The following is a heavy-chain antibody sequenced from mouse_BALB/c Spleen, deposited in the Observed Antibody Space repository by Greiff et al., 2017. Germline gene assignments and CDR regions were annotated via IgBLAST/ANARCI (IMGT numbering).Heavy chain of an antibody. Sequence: QVQLQQSGAELAKPGASVKMSCTASGYTFTSYWMHWVKQRPGQGLEWIGYINPSTGYTEYNQKFKDKATLTADKSSSTAYMQLSSLTSEDSAVYYCARGGFDYWGQGTNLTVSS. J-gene: IGHJ2*01. CDR2: INPSTGYT. CDR3: ARGGFDY. V-gene: IGHV1-7*01. CDR1: GYTFTSYW.